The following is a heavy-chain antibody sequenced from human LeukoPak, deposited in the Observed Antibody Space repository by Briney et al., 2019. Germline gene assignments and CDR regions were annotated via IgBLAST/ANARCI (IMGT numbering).Heavy chain of an antibody. J-gene: IGHJ4*02. CDR2: TIPIFGTA. D-gene: IGHD5-18*01. CDR1: GGTFSSYA. V-gene: IGHV1-69*06. Sequence: SVKVSCKASGGTFSSYAISWVRQAPGQGLEWMGGTIPIFGTANYAQKFQGRVTITADKSTSTAYMELSSLRSEDTAVYYCARGVGSYGYYFDYWGQGTLVTVSS. CDR3: ARGVGSYGYYFDY.